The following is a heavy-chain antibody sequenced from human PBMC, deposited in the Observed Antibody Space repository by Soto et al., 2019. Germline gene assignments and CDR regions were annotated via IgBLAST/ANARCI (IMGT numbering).Heavy chain of an antibody. CDR3: AREAVEDYGDYPTYDY. CDR2: IYYSGST. J-gene: IGHJ4*02. CDR1: GGSISSGGYY. V-gene: IGHV4-31*03. D-gene: IGHD4-17*01. Sequence: LSLTCTVSGGSISSGGYYWSWIRQHPGKGLEWIGYIYYSGSTYYNPSLKSRVTISVDTSKNQFSLKLSSVTAADTAVYYCAREAVEDYGDYPTYDYWGQGTLVTVSS.